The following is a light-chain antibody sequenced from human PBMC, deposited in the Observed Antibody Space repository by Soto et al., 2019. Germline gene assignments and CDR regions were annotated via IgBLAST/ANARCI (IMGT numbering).Light chain of an antibody. CDR1: QSVSSD. V-gene: IGKV3-15*01. CDR2: GAS. Sequence: IVMTQSPATLSVSPGDRVTLSCRASQSVSSDLAWYQQRPGQAPRLLIYGASTRATGIPARFSGTGSGTEFTLTIRSLQSEDFAIYYCQQYNNWPPYTFGQGTKLDIK. CDR3: QQYNNWPPYT. J-gene: IGKJ2*01.